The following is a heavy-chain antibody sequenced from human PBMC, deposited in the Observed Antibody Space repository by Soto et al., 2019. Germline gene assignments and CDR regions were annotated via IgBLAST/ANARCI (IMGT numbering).Heavy chain of an antibody. CDR3: ARDRGDFWSGYSYYYYGMDV. Sequence: ASVKVSCKASGYTFTSCGISCVRQAPGQGLEWMGWISAYNGNTNYAQKLQGRVTMTTDTSTSTAYMELRSLRSDDTAVYYCARDRGDFWSGYSYYYYGMDVWGQGTTVTVSS. V-gene: IGHV1-18*01. D-gene: IGHD3-3*01. CDR2: ISAYNGNT. J-gene: IGHJ6*02. CDR1: GYTFTSCG.